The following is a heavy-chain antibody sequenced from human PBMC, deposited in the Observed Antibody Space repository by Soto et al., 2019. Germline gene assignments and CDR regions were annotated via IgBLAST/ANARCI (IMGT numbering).Heavy chain of an antibody. CDR1: GFTFTSSA. Sequence: QMQLVQSGPEVKKPGTSVKVSCKASGFTFTSSAVQWVRQARGQRLEWIGWIVVGSGYTNYAQRFQERVTITRDMSTSTAYMEMSSLRSEDTAVYYCAATVAARVPGSYYGMDVWGQGTMVTVSS. CDR2: IVVGSGYT. CDR3: AATVAARVPGSYYGMDV. V-gene: IGHV1-58*01. D-gene: IGHD6-6*01. J-gene: IGHJ6*02.